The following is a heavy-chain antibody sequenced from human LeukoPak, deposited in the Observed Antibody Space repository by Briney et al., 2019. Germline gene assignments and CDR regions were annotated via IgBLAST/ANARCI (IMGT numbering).Heavy chain of an antibody. D-gene: IGHD2-2*03. CDR1: GYTLTGYY. J-gene: IGHJ3*02. CDR2: INPNSGGT. Sequence: GASVKVSFKASGYTLTGYYMHWVRQAPGQEREWMGWINPNSGGTNYAQKFQGRVTMTRDTSISTAYMELSRLRSDDTAVYYCARGDTGYCSSTSCYFGVAFDIWGQGTMVTVSS. CDR3: ARGDTGYCSSTSCYFGVAFDI. V-gene: IGHV1-2*02.